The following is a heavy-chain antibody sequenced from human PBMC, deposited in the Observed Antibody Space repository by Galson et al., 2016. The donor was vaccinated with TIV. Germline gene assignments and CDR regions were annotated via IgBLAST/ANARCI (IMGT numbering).Heavy chain of an antibody. CDR1: GFTFSSYA. D-gene: IGHD3-22*01. CDR2: ISGGGGSS. Sequence: SLRLSCAASGFTFSSYALTWVRQAPGKGLEWVSAISGGGGSSYYGDSVKGRFTISRDNSEKMLYLQMNSLRAEVTAVYYCAKVPSSGFSYYYGIDVWGHGTTVTVS. CDR3: AKVPSSGFSYYYGIDV. J-gene: IGHJ6*02. V-gene: IGHV3-23*01.